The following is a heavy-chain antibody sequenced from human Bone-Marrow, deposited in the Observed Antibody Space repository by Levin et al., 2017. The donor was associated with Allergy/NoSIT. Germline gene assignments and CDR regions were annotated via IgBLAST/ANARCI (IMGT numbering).Heavy chain of an antibody. D-gene: IGHD2-15*01. CDR1: GYTFTSYY. CDR3: AREFVVVVVATAPPRDSDAFDI. V-gene: IGHV1-46*01. CDR2: INPSGGSP. Sequence: ASVKVSCKASGYTFTSYYMHWVRQAPGQGLEWMGIINPSGGSPTYAQKFQGRVTMTRDTSTSTVYMELSSLRSEDQAVYYCAREFVVVVVATAPPRDSDAFDIWGQGTMVTVSS. J-gene: IGHJ3*02.